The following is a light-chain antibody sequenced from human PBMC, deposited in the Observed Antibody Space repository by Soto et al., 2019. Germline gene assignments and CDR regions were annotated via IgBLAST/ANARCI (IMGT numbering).Light chain of an antibody. Sequence: EIVLTQSPGTLSLSPGERATLSCRASQSLSSSYLAWYQQKHGQAPRFLIYGASYRATGIPDRFSGTGSGTDFTLAISRLELEDFAVYYCKQYGSSPLTFGGGTKVDIK. CDR2: GAS. V-gene: IGKV3-20*01. J-gene: IGKJ4*01. CDR1: QSLSSSY. CDR3: KQYGSSPLT.